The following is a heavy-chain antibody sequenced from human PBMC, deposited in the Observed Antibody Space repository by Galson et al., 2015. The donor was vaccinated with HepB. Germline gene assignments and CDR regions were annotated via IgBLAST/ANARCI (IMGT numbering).Heavy chain of an antibody. J-gene: IGHJ4*02. Sequence: SLRLSCAASGFIVSSNYMSWVRQAPGKGLEWVSVLYSGGNTYYADSVKGRFTISRDNSKNTLYLQMNSLRAEDTAVYYCAKKSFYDYGGGEAYYFDYWGQGTLVTVSS. D-gene: IGHD3-16*01. CDR1: GFIVSSNY. CDR2: LYSGGNT. CDR3: AKKSFYDYGGGEAYYFDY. V-gene: IGHV3-53*01.